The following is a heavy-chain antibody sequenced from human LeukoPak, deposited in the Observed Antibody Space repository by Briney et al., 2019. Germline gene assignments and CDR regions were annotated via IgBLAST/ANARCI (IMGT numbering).Heavy chain of an antibody. V-gene: IGHV3-48*02. CDR3: ARTVRGLSSYFDL. CDR1: GFTFSSYS. J-gene: IGHJ2*01. CDR2: ISSSSSTI. Sequence: PGGSLRLSCAASGFTFSSYSMNWVRQAPGKGLEWVSYISSSSSTIYYADSVKGRFTISRDNAKNSLYLQMNSLRDEDTAVYFCARTVRGLSSYFDLWGRGTLVTVSS. D-gene: IGHD3-10*01.